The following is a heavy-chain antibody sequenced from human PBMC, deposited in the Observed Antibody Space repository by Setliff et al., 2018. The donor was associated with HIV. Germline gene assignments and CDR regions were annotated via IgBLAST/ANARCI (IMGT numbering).Heavy chain of an antibody. CDR3: ARGGVAFGYCSSTSCPLWYYYYMDV. CDR2: ISSSSSTI. V-gene: IGHV3-48*01. Sequence: HPGGSLRLSCAASGFTFSSYSMNWVRQAPGKGLEWVSYISSSSSTIYYADSVKGRFTISRDNAKNSLYLQMNSLRAEDTAVYYCARGGVAFGYCSSTSCPLWYYYYMDVWGKGTTVTVSS. CDR1: GFTFSSYS. J-gene: IGHJ6*03. D-gene: IGHD2-2*03.